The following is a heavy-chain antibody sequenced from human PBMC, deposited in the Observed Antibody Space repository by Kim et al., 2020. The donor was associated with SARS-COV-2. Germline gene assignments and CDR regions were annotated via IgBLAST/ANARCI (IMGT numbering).Heavy chain of an antibody. D-gene: IGHD1-20*01. Sequence: LSLTCAASGFTFSSYGMHWVRQAPGKGLEWVAVIWYDGSNKYYADSVKGRFTISRDNSKNTLYLQMNSLRAEDTAVYYCARDGNWNDVGNAFDIWGQGTMVTVSS. CDR3: ARDGNWNDVGNAFDI. CDR2: IWYDGSNK. CDR1: GFTFSSYG. V-gene: IGHV3-33*01. J-gene: IGHJ3*02.